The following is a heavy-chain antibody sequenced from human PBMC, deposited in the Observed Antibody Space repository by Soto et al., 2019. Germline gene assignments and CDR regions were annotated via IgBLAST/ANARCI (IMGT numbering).Heavy chain of an antibody. CDR1: NFSLSTNYN. Sequence: SETLYLTCAVSNFSLSTNYNCNWMRQAPGNGLQWIGSMKHSGSGYYSPSPRRRATIPLNSSKIQFSLELTSVTAADTAVYYWARVGGAGYSYGFCDSGDQGTLVIV. CDR2: MKHSGSG. D-gene: IGHD5-18*01. CDR3: ARVGGAGYSYGFCDS. V-gene: IGHV4-38-2*01. J-gene: IGHJ5*01.